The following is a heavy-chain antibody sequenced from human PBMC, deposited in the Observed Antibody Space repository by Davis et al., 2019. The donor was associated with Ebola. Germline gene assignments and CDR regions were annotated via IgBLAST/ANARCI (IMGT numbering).Heavy chain of an antibody. CDR2: IYDHST. Sequence: GGSLRLSCAVSGFTVSSNHMRWVRQAPAKGLEWVSVIYDHSTAYADSVRGRFIISRDKSNNTLYLEMNSRRVDDTAVYYCATTQWLREFDNWGQGTLVTVSS. CDR1: GFTVSSNH. CDR3: ATTQWLREFDN. V-gene: IGHV3-53*05. D-gene: IGHD6-19*01. J-gene: IGHJ4*02.